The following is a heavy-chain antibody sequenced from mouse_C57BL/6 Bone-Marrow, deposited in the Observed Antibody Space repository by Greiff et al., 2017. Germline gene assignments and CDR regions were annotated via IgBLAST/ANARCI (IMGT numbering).Heavy chain of an antibody. Sequence: VQLQQPGAELVMPGASVKLSCKASGYTFTSYWMHWVKQRPGQGLEWIGEIDPSDSYTNYNQKFKGKSTLTVDKSSSTAYMQLSSLTSEDSAVXYYAAYDYDAYWGQGTLVTVSA. CDR3: AAYDYDAY. CDR1: GYTFTSYW. J-gene: IGHJ3*01. V-gene: IGHV1-69*01. D-gene: IGHD2-4*01. CDR2: IDPSDSYT.